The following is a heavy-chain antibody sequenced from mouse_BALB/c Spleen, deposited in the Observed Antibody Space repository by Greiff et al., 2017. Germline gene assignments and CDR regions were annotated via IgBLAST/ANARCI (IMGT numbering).Heavy chain of an antibody. CDR3: ARGRDYGNSPYAMDY. CDR2: IWAGGST. D-gene: IGHD2-1*01. Sequence: VKVEESGPGLVAPSQSLSITCTVSGFSLTSYGVHWVRQPPGKGLEWLGVIWAGGSTNYNAALMSRLSISKDNSKSQVFLKMNSLQTDDTAMYYCARGRDYGNSPYAMDYWGQGTSVTVSS. CDR1: GFSLTSYG. V-gene: IGHV2-9*02. J-gene: IGHJ4*01.